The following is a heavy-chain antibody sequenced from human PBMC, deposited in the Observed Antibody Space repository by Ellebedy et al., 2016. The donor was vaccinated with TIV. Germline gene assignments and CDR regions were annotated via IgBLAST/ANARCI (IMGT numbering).Heavy chain of an antibody. V-gene: IGHV3-23*01. CDR1: GFTFSSYA. CDR3: AKDPSGPVDY. J-gene: IGHJ4*02. Sequence: GGSLRLXXAASGFTFSSYAISWVRQAPGKGLEWVSAISGSGGSTYYADSVKGRFTISRDNSKNTLYLQMNSLRAEDTAVYYCAKDPSGPVDYWGQGTLVTVSS. D-gene: IGHD6-25*01. CDR2: ISGSGGST.